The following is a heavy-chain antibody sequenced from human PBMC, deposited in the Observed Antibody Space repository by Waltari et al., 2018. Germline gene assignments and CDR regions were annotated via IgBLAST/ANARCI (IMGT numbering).Heavy chain of an antibody. V-gene: IGHV4-39*01. J-gene: IGHJ4*02. CDR3: ARHILPVVYYYGSGSYYPDY. D-gene: IGHD3-10*01. CDR2: IYYSGCT. Sequence: QLQLQESGPGLVKPSETLSLTCTVSGGSISSSSYYWGWIRQPPGKGLEWIGSIYYSGCTYYNPSLKSRVTISVDTSKNQFSLKLSSVTAADTAVYYCARHILPVVYYYGSGSYYPDYWGQGTLVTVSS. CDR1: GGSISSSSYY.